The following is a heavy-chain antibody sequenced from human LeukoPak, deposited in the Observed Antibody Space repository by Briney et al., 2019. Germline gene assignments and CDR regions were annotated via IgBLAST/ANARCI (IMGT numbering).Heavy chain of an antibody. CDR1: GFTVSSNY. D-gene: IGHD4-17*01. CDR3: AASDGDYGSRYYYYGMDV. Sequence: GGSLRLSCAASGFTVSSNYMSWVRQAPGKGLEWVSVIYSGGSTYYADSVKGRFTISRDNSKNTLYLQMNSLRAEDTAVYYSAASDGDYGSRYYYYGMDVWGQGTTVTVSS. V-gene: IGHV3-53*01. J-gene: IGHJ6*02. CDR2: IYSGGST.